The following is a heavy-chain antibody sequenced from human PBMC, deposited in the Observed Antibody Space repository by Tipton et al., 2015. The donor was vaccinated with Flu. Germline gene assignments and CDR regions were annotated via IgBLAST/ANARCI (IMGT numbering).Heavy chain of an antibody. CDR3: ACRGSCYH. V-gene: IGHV4-39*07. Sequence: TLSLTCTVSGGSFSSSSYYWGWIRQPPGKGLEWIGTIYYSGSTYYTPSLKSRVTMPVDTSKNQFSLKLSSVTAADTAVYYCACRGSCYHWGQGTLVTVSS. CDR2: IYYSGST. CDR1: GGSFSSSSYY. J-gene: IGHJ4*02. D-gene: IGHD1-26*01.